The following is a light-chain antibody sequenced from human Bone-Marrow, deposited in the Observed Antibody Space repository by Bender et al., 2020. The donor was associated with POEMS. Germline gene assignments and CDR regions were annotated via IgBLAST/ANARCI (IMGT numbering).Light chain of an antibody. J-gene: IGLJ3*02. CDR1: SSNIGTNP. Sequence: QSVLTQPPSASGTPGQRVTISCSGSSSNIGTNPVNWYQQLPGTAPKLLIYINNQRPSGVPERFSGSKSGNTASLTISGLQAEDEAYYYCCSFASGTTWVFGGGTKVTVL. V-gene: IGLV1-44*01. CDR3: CSFASGTTWV. CDR2: INN.